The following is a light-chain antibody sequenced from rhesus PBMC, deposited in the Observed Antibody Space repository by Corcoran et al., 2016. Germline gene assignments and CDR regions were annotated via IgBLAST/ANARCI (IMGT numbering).Light chain of an antibody. J-gene: IGKJ2*01. CDR1: QSISSW. CDR3: QQFGSSPYS. V-gene: IGKV1-22*01. Sequence: DIQMTQSPSALSASVGDTVTITCRASQSISSWVAWYQQKPGKAPKLLLNKASTLQSGVPSGFSGSGYWTDFTCTISRLPSADVATYYCQQFGSSPYSFGQGTRVEIK. CDR2: KAS.